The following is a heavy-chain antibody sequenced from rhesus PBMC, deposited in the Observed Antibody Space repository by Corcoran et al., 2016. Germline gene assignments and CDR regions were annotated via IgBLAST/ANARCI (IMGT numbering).Heavy chain of an antibody. D-gene: IGHD5-12*01. CDR1: GYSISSGYG. V-gene: IGHV4-122*02. Sequence: QLQLQESGPGLVKPSETLSLTCAVSGYSISSGYGWSWIRQPPGKGLEWIGYISYSWSTSYNPSLKSRGTISRETSKNQFSLKLSSVTAADTAVYYCARNVDTATVIIFDYWGQGVLVTVSS. CDR2: ISYSWST. CDR3: ARNVDTATVIIFDY. J-gene: IGHJ4*01.